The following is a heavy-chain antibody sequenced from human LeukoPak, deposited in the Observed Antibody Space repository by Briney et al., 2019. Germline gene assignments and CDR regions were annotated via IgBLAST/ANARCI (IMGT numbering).Heavy chain of an antibody. V-gene: IGHV3-23*01. Sequence: GGSLRLSCTVSGFTFSSYAMSWVSQAPGMGLEWVSSISGSGGSTYYADSVKGRFTISRDNSKNTLSLQMNSLRAEDTAVYYCAKDLHTSHCCLPFDHWGQGTLVTVSS. J-gene: IGHJ4*02. CDR3: AKDLHTSHCCLPFDH. D-gene: IGHD2-2*01. CDR1: GFTFSSYA. CDR2: ISGSGGST.